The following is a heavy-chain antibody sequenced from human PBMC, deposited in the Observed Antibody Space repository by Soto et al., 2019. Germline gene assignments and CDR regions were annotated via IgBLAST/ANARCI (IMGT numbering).Heavy chain of an antibody. CDR3: ARDSLSGPAAAGKPADY. D-gene: IGHD6-13*01. CDR1: GYTFTSYV. Sequence: ASVKVSCKASGYTFTSYVISWVRQAPGQGLEWMGWISAYNGNTNYAQKLQGRVTMTTDTSTSTAYMELRSLRSDDTAVYYCARDSLSGPAAAGKPADYWGQGTLVTVSS. V-gene: IGHV1-18*01. CDR2: ISAYNGNT. J-gene: IGHJ4*02.